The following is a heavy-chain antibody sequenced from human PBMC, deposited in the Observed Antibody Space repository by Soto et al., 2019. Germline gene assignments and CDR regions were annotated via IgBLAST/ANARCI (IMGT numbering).Heavy chain of an antibody. J-gene: IGHJ3*02. V-gene: IGHV3-15*07. D-gene: IGHD5-18*01. CDR3: TTDENSDTAMSYRDAFDI. CDR2: IKSKTDGGTT. CDR1: GFTFSSYS. Sequence: PGGSLRLSCAASGFTFSSYSMNWVRQAPGKGLEWVGRIKSKTDGGTTDYAAPVKGRFTISRDDSKNTLYLQMNSLKTEDTAVYYCTTDENSDTAMSYRDAFDIWGQGTMVTVSS.